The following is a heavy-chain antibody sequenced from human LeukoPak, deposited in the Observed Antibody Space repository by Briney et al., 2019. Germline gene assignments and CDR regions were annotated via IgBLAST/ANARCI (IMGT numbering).Heavy chain of an antibody. CDR2: IKQDGSEK. V-gene: IGHV3-7*01. Sequence: GGSLRLSCAASGFTFSSYWMSWVRQAPGKGLEGVANIKQDGSEKYYVDSVKGRFTISRDNAKNTLYLQMNSLRAADTAVYYCARLTAAAYYYYYGMDVWGQGTTVTVSS. CDR1: GFTFSSYW. D-gene: IGHD6-13*01. CDR3: ARLTAAAYYYYYGMDV. J-gene: IGHJ6*02.